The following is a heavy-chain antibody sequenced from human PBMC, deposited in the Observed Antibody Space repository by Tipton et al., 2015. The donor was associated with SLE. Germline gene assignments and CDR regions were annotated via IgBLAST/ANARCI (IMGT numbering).Heavy chain of an antibody. D-gene: IGHD4-17*01. V-gene: IGHV4-39*07. CDR2: IYYTGST. CDR1: GGSFSGSTFY. CDR3: ARDYGEPPYYFDH. J-gene: IGHJ4*02. Sequence: TLSLTCTVSGGSFSGSTFYWGWIRQSPGKGLEWIGSIYYTGSTSYNPSLKSRVTLSVDTSKNQFSLKVTSVTAADTAVYYCARDYGEPPYYFDHWGQGTLVTVYS.